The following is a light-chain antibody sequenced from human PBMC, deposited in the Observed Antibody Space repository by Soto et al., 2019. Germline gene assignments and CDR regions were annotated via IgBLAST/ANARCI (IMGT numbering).Light chain of an antibody. V-gene: IGKV1-39*01. J-gene: IGKJ1*01. Sequence: DIQMTQSPSSLSASVGDRVTVTCRASQSISTYVNWYQQKPGRAPNLLIYAASDLRSGVPSRFSGRGSGTDFTLTISSLQPEDFASYYCQHTYSTPWTFGQGTKVEIK. CDR2: AAS. CDR3: QHTYSTPWT. CDR1: QSISTY.